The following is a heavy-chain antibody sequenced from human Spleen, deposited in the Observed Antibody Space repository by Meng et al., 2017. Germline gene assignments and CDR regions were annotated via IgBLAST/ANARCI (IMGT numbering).Heavy chain of an antibody. CDR3: ATLTGYPYYFDY. Sequence: SETLSLTCTVSGGSISSYYWSWIRQPPGKGLEWIGYIYYSGSTNYNPSLKSRVTISVDKSKNQFSLKLSSVTAADTAVYYCATLTGYPYYFDYWGQGTLVTVSS. J-gene: IGHJ4*02. CDR1: GGSISSYY. V-gene: IGHV4-59*12. D-gene: IGHD3-9*01. CDR2: IYYSGST.